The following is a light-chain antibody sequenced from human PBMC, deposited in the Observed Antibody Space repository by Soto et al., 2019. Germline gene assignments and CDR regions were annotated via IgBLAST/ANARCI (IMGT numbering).Light chain of an antibody. CDR2: LGS. V-gene: IGKV2-28*01. J-gene: IGKJ1*01. Sequence: DIVVTQSPLTLPVTPGETASISCRSSQSLLHSNGYNYLDWYLQKPGQSPQLLIYLGSNRASGVPDRFSGSGSGTDFRLKISRVEAEDVGVYYCVQALQSPPWTFGQGTKVEIK. CDR1: QSLLHSNGYNY. CDR3: VQALQSPPWT.